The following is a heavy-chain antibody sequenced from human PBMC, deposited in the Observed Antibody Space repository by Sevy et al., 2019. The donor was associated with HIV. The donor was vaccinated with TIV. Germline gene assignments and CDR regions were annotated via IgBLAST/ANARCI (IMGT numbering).Heavy chain of an antibody. D-gene: IGHD6-13*01. CDR1: GYTFTGYY. Sequence: ASVKVSCKASGYTFTGYYMHWVRQAPGQGLEWMGWINPNSGGTNYAQKFQGRVTMTRDTSISTAYMELSRLRSDDTAVYYCARARVKASSNWGVYWGQGTLVTVSS. CDR2: INPNSGGT. V-gene: IGHV1-2*02. CDR3: ARARVKASSNWGVY. J-gene: IGHJ4*02.